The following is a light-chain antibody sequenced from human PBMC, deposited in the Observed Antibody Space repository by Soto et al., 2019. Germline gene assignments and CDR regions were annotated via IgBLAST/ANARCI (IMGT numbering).Light chain of an antibody. CDR1: QGVSSY. CDR3: QQANSFPRT. V-gene: IGKV1-12*01. CDR2: AAS. Sequence: DIQMTQSPSSVSASVGDRVTITCRASQGVSSYLGWYQQKPGKAPKLLIYAASSLQSEVPSRFSGSGSGTDFTLTISSLQPEDSASYYCQQANSFPRTFGQGTKVEIK. J-gene: IGKJ1*01.